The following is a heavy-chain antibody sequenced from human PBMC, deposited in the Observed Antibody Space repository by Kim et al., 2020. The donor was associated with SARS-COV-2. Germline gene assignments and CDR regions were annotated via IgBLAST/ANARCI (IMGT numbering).Heavy chain of an antibody. J-gene: IGHJ4*02. CDR3: ARDSWVYSNYVMGVPDY. CDR1: GFTFSSYA. CDR2: ISYDGSNK. D-gene: IGHD4-4*01. V-gene: IGHV3-30-3*01. Sequence: GGSLRLSCAASGFTFSSYAMHWVRQAPGKGLEWVAVISYDGSNKYYADSVKGRFTISRDNSKNTLYLQMNSLRAEDTAVYYCARDSWVYSNYVMGVPDYWGQGTLVTVSS.